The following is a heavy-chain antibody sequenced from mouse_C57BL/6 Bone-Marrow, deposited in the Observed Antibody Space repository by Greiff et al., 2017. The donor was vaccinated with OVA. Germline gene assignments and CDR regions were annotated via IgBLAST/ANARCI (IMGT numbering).Heavy chain of an antibody. CDR2: IYPGSGST. CDR1: GYTFTSYW. D-gene: IGHD1-1*01. J-gene: IGHJ2*01. Sequence: QVQLQQPGAELVKPGASVKMSCKASGYTFTSYWITWVKQRPGQGLEWIGDIYPGSGSTTYNEKFKSKATLTVDTSSSTAYMQLSSLTSEDSAVYYCAITTVVATRDYWGQGTTLTVSS. CDR3: AITTVVATRDY. V-gene: IGHV1-55*01.